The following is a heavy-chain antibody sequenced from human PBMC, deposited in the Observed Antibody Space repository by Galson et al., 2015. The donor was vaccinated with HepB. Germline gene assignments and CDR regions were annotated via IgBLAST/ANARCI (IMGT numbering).Heavy chain of an antibody. CDR2: IIPIFGTA. J-gene: IGHJ4*02. D-gene: IGHD3-22*01. Sequence: SVKVSCKASGGTFSSHGISWVRQAPGQGLEWMGGIIPIFGTANYAQKFQGRVTITADESTGTVYMELSSLRSEDTAVYYCARDPDYDSSGYYDHWGQGTLVTVSS. CDR3: ARDPDYDSSGYYDH. CDR1: GGTFSSHG. V-gene: IGHV1-69*13.